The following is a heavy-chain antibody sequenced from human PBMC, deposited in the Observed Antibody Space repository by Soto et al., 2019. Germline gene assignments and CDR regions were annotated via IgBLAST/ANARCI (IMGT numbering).Heavy chain of an antibody. CDR2: ISSSSSTI. J-gene: IGHJ4*02. CDR1: GFTFSSYS. D-gene: IGHD2-15*01. Sequence: VGSLRLSCAASGFTFSSYSMNWVRQAPGKGLEWVSYISSSSSTIYYADSVKGRFTISRDNAKNTLYLQMNSLRAEDTAVYYCASGGRSLNYDSWGQGTLVTVSS. V-gene: IGHV3-48*04. CDR3: ASGGRSLNYDS.